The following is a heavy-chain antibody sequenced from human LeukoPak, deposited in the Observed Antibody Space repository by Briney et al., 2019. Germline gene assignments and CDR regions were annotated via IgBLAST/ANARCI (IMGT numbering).Heavy chain of an antibody. V-gene: IGHV3-48*01. J-gene: IGHJ3*02. CDR1: GFTFSSYS. D-gene: IGHD3-16*01. Sequence: GGSLRLSCAASGFTFSSYSMNWVRQAPGKGLEWVSYISSSSSTIYYADSVKGRFTVSRDNAKNSLYLQMNSLRAEDTAVYYCARDLGDSFFDIWGQGTMVTVSS. CDR2: ISSSSSTI. CDR3: ARDLGDSFFDI.